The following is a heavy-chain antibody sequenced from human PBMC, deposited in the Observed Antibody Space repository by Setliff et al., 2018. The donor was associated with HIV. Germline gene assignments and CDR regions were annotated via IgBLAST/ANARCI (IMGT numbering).Heavy chain of an antibody. CDR2: IWYDGGRK. Sequence: GGSLRLSCEGSGFTFSVYGMHWVRQAPGKGLEWVAVIWYDGGRKLHADSVKGRFSISRDKSKNTLYLQMNSLRVEDTALYYCARDRGDRELDYWGQGTLVTVSS. D-gene: IGHD1-1*01. V-gene: IGHV3-30*19. CDR3: ARDRGDRELDY. CDR1: GFTFSVYG. J-gene: IGHJ4*02.